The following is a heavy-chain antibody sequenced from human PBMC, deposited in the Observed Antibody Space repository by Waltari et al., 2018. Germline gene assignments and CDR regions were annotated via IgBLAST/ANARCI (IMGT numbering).Heavy chain of an antibody. Sequence: GKVSCKASGGTFSSYAISWVRQAPGQGLEWRGRIIPIFGTANYAQKFQGRVTITADESTSTAYMELSSLRSEDTAVDYCASTRCSGGSCINYYYYGMDVWGQGTTVTVSS. J-gene: IGHJ6*02. CDR3: ASTRCSGGSCINYYYYGMDV. V-gene: IGHV1-69*15. CDR1: GGTFSSYA. CDR2: IIPIFGTA. D-gene: IGHD2-15*01.